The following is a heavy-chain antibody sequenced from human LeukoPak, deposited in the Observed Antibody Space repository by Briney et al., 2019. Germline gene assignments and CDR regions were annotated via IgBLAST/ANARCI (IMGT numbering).Heavy chain of an antibody. V-gene: IGHV4-59*01. CDR3: ARGRWLPNAFDI. J-gene: IGHJ3*02. D-gene: IGHD5-24*01. CDR2: IYYSGRT. Sequence: SETLSLTCTVSNDSISSYYWSWIRQPPGKGLEWIGYIYYSGRTDYNPSLKSRVTISVDTSKHQFSMKLKSVTAADTAVYFCARGRWLPNAFDIWGQGTMVTVFS. CDR1: NDSISSYY.